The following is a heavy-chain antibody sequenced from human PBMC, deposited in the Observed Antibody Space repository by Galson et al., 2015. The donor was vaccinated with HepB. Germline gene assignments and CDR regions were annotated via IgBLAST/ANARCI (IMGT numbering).Heavy chain of an antibody. CDR2: IPYDGSSQ. V-gene: IGHV3-30*18. CDR1: GFTFSHYA. D-gene: IGHD1-26*01. CDR3: AKDGILGTTTQSKGMDV. J-gene: IGHJ6*02. Sequence: SLRLSCAASGFTFSHYAMSWVRQAPGKGLEWVALIPYDGSSQYYADSVRGRFTISRDNSKNTLYLQMDSLRPEDTAVYYCAKDGILGTTTQSKGMDVWGQGTTVTVSS.